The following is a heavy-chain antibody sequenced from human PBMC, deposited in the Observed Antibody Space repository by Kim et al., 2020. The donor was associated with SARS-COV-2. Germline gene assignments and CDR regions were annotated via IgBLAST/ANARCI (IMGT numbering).Heavy chain of an antibody. CDR1: GYTFTSYD. D-gene: IGHD1-26*01. J-gene: IGHJ4*02. CDR2: MNPNSGNT. Sequence: ASVKVSCKASGYTFTSYDINWVRQATGQGLEWMGWMNPNSGNTGYAQKFQGRVTMTRNTSISTAYMELSSLRSEDTAVYYCARIGWELPEYDYWGQGTLVTVSS. V-gene: IGHV1-8*01. CDR3: ARIGWELPEYDY.